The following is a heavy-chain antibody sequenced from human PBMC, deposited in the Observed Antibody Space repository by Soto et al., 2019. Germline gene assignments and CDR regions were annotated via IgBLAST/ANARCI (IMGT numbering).Heavy chain of an antibody. J-gene: IGHJ4*02. V-gene: IGHV4-34*01. Sequence: PSETLSLTSAVYGGSFSGYYCSWVRHPPGKGLEWIGEVGPSGITNYNRSLESRVTMSVDTSKNQLFLKVTSLTAADTAVYYCVRAFAAVEEWGQVTPVTVSS. CDR2: VGPSGIT. CDR1: GGSFSGYY. D-gene: IGHD6-13*01. CDR3: VRAFAAVEE.